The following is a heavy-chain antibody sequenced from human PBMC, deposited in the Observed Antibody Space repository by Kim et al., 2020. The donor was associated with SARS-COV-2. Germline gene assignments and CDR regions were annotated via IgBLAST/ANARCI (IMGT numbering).Heavy chain of an antibody. V-gene: IGHV3-21*01. D-gene: IGHD2-2*01. CDR3: ARGAMTRDY. Sequence: ISTADAGKGRFTISRENARNTLYVQMNRLRAEDKAVYYCARGAMTRDYWGQGTLVTVSS. CDR2: I. J-gene: IGHJ4*02.